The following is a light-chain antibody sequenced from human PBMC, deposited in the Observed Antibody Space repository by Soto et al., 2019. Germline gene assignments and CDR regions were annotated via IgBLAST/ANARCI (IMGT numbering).Light chain of an antibody. CDR2: GNT. CDR1: SSNIGAGSD. V-gene: IGLV1-40*01. CDR3: QNYDSSLSGLYV. Sequence: QSVLTQPPSISGAPGQGVTISCTGSSSNIGAGSDVHWYHQLPGTAPKLLIYGNTNRPSGVPDRFSGSKSGTSASLAIAGLQTEDEGDYYCQNYDSSLSGLYVFGTGTKVTVL. J-gene: IGLJ1*01.